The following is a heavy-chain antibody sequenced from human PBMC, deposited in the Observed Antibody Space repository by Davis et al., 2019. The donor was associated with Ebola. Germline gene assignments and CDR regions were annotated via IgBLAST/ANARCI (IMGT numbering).Heavy chain of an antibody. D-gene: IGHD3-16*01. CDR3: VRHGLNLGEFVSH. Sequence: PGGSLRLSCKGSGYSFTSYWIGWVRQMPGKGLEWMGIIYPGDSDTRYSPSFQGHFTVSVDTSISTAYLQGSSLRASDTAIYYCVRHGLNLGEFVSHWGQGTLVTVSS. J-gene: IGHJ1*01. CDR1: GYSFTSYW. V-gene: IGHV5-51*01. CDR2: IYPGDSDT.